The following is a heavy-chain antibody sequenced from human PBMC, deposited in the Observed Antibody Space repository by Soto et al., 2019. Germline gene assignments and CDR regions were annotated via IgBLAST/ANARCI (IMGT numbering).Heavy chain of an antibody. Sequence: GGSLRLSCAASGFTFSSYAMSWVRQAPGKGLEWVSAISGSGGSTYYADSVKGRFTISRDNSKNTLYLQMNSPRAEDTAVYYCARELLWFGESHDAFDIWGQGTMVTVSS. CDR2: ISGSGGST. J-gene: IGHJ3*02. V-gene: IGHV3-23*01. CDR1: GFTFSSYA. CDR3: ARELLWFGESHDAFDI. D-gene: IGHD3-10*01.